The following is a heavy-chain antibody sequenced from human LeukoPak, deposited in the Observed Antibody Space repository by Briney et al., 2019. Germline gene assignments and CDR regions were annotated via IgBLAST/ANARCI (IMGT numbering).Heavy chain of an antibody. CDR3: AKDRYYYDSSGFF. J-gene: IGHJ3*01. CDR2: ISGSGGST. CDR1: GFTFSSYA. V-gene: IGHV3-23*01. Sequence: SGGSLRLSCAASGFTFSSYAMSWVRQAPGKGLEWVSAISGSGGSTYYAHSVKVRFTITRDNSKNTLYLQMNSLRAEDRAVYYCAKDRYYYDSSGFFWGRGTMVTVSS. D-gene: IGHD3-22*01.